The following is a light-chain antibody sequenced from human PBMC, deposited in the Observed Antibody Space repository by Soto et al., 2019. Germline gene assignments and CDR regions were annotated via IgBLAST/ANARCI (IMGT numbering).Light chain of an antibody. J-gene: IGLJ3*02. V-gene: IGLV7-43*01. Sequence: QAVVTQEPSLTVSPGGTVTLTCASSTGAVTSGNYPNWFQQKPGRAPTSLIHSTGDKHSWTPARFSGSLLGDKAALTLSAVQPEDEADYYCLLYYGGVQLFGGGTKVTVL. CDR2: STG. CDR3: LLYYGGVQL. CDR1: TGAVTSGNY.